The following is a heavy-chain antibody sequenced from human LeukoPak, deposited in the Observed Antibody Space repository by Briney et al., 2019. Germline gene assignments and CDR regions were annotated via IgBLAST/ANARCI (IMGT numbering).Heavy chain of an antibody. CDR1: GGYFSSYA. CDR2: IIPIFGTA. Sequence: ASVKVSCKTSGGYFSSYAISWVRQAPGQGLEWMGRIIPIFGTANYAQKFQGRVTITADKSTSTAYMELSSLRSEDAAVYYCARDPTYYYDSSGIIDWGQGTLVTVSS. D-gene: IGHD3-22*01. J-gene: IGHJ4*02. CDR3: ARDPTYYYDSSGIID. V-gene: IGHV1-69*06.